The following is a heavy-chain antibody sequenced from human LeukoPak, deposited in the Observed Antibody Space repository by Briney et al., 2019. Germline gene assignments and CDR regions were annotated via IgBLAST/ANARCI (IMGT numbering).Heavy chain of an antibody. CDR1: GYTFTNFG. D-gene: IGHD2-2*01. Sequence: ASVKVSCKASGYTFTNFGISWVRQAPGQGLEWMGWISAYNGDTNYAQKVQGRVTVTIDTSTSTAYIDLRNLRSDATAVYYCARRSQCSRTSCSKGGGFDIWGQGTMVTVSS. V-gene: IGHV1-18*01. CDR2: ISAYNGDT. CDR3: ARRSQCSRTSCSKGGGFDI. J-gene: IGHJ3*02.